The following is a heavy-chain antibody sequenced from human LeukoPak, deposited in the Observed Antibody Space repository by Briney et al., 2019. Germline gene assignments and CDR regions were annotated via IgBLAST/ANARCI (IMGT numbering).Heavy chain of an antibody. CDR3: ARVTDYGDYGPDY. V-gene: IGHV4-61*08. CDR1: GGSISSGAYY. Sequence: SETLSLTCTVSGGSISSGAYYWSWIRQLPGKGLEWIGYIYNSGSTDYNPSLKSRVTISVDTSKNQFSLKLSSVTAADTAVYYCARVTDYGDYGPDYWGQGTLVTVSS. J-gene: IGHJ4*02. CDR2: IYNSGST. D-gene: IGHD4-17*01.